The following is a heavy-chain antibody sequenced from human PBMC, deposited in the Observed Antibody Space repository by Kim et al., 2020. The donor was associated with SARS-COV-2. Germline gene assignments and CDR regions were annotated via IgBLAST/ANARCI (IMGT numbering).Heavy chain of an antibody. CDR3: VKDLGSYYYGSGSYLYYFDY. J-gene: IGHJ4*02. CDR1: GFTFSSYA. V-gene: IGHV3-64D*06. CDR2: ISSNGGST. D-gene: IGHD3-10*01. Sequence: GGSLRLSCSASGFTFSSYAMHWVRQAPGKGLEYVSAISSNGGSTYYADSVKGRFTISRDNSKNTLYLQMSSLRAEDTAVYYCVKDLGSYYYGSGSYLYYFDYWGQGTLVTVSS.